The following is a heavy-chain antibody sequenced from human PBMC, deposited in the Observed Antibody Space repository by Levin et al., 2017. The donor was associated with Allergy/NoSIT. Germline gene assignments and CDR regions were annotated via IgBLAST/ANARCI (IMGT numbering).Heavy chain of an antibody. CDR2: IIPIFGTA. CDR3: AGTSSGWTNWFDP. Sequence: SVKVSCKASGGTFSSYAISWVRQAPGQGLEWMGGIIPIFGTANYAQKFQGRVTITADESTSTAYMELSSLRSEDTAVYYCAGTSSGWTNWFDPWGQGTLVTVSS. J-gene: IGHJ5*02. D-gene: IGHD6-19*01. V-gene: IGHV1-69*13. CDR1: GGTFSSYA.